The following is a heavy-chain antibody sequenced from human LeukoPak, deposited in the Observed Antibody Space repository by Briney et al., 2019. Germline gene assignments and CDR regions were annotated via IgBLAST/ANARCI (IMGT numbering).Heavy chain of an antibody. J-gene: IGHJ3*02. CDR2: IYYSGST. Sequence: SETLSLTCTVSGGSISSYYWSWIRQPPGKGLEWIGYIYYSGSTNYNPSLKSRVTISVDTSKNQFSLKLSSVTAADTAVYYCARVPLSGSYHDAFDIWGQGTMVTVSS. CDR3: ARVPLSGSYHDAFDI. D-gene: IGHD1-26*01. V-gene: IGHV4-59*01. CDR1: GGSISSYY.